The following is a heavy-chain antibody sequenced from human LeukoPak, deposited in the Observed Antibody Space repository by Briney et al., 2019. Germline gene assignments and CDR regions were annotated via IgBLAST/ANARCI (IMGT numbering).Heavy chain of an antibody. V-gene: IGHV1-18*01. CDR3: ARQSFRITARRDDAFDI. J-gene: IGHJ3*02. D-gene: IGHD6-6*01. Sequence: ASVKVSCKASGYTFTSYGISWVRQAPGQGLEWMGWISAYNDNTNYAQKLQGRVTMTTDTSTSTAYMELRSLRSDDTAVYYCARQSFRITARRDDAFDIWGQGTVVTVSS. CDR2: ISAYNDNT. CDR1: GYTFTSYG.